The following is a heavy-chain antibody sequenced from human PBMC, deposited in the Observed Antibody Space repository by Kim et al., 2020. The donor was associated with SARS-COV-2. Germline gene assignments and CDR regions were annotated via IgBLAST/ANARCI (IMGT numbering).Heavy chain of an antibody. J-gene: IGHJ3*02. Sequence: SETLSLTCTVSGYSISSGYYWGWIRQPPGKGLEWIGSIYHSGSTYYNPSLKSRVTISVDTSKNQFSLKLSSVTAADTAVYYCARDVLEYYYDSSGLDAFDIWGQETMVTVSS. CDR1: GYSISSGYY. CDR3: ARDVLEYYYDSSGLDAFDI. CDR2: IYHSGST. D-gene: IGHD3-22*01. V-gene: IGHV4-38-2*02.